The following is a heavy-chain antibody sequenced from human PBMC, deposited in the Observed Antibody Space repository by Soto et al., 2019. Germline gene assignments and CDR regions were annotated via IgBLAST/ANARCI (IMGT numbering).Heavy chain of an antibody. CDR1: GFTFSSYA. CDR2: ISGSGGST. CDR3: AKGLTYGGATYADY. Sequence: GGSLRLPCAASGFTFSSYAMSWVRQAPGKGLEWVSAISGSGGSTYYADSVKGRFTISRDNSKNTLYLQMNSLRAEDTAVYYCAKGLTYGGATYADYWGQGTLVTVSS. D-gene: IGHD1-26*01. J-gene: IGHJ4*02. V-gene: IGHV3-23*01.